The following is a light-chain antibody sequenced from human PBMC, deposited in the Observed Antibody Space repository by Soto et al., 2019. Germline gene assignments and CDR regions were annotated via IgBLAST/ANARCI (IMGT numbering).Light chain of an antibody. CDR3: CTNAGRNIYV. J-gene: IGLJ1*01. V-gene: IGLV2-23*01. CDR1: SGDVGNRNL. Sequence: QSVLTQPASVSGSPGQSITIFCTGTSGDVGNRNLVSWYQHHPGEAPQLIVFEGDKRPSGVSVRFSASQSGNTASLTISGLQAEDEADYYCCTNAGRNIYVFGTGTKVTVL. CDR2: EGD.